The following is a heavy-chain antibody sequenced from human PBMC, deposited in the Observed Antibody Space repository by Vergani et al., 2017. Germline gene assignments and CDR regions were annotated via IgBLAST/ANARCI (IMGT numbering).Heavy chain of an antibody. CDR3: ARSGYCAHGVCYMTYYYYMDV. D-gene: IGHD2-8*01. CDR1: GFTFSSHA. CDR2: MSFDGRTK. J-gene: IGHJ6*03. V-gene: IGHV3-30*04. Sequence: QVQLVESGGGVVQPGRSLRLSCAASGFTFSSHAMHWVRQAPGKGLEWVAVMSFDGRTKYHADSVKGRFTISRDNSKNTLYLQMNSLRAADTAVYYCARSGYCAHGVCYMTYYYYMDVWGKGTAVTVSS.